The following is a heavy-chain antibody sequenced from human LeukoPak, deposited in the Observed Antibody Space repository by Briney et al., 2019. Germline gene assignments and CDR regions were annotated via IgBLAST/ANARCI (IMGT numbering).Heavy chain of an antibody. J-gene: IGHJ6*03. V-gene: IGHV4-61*02. Sequence: SETLSLTCTVSGGSISSGSYYWTWIRQPAGKGLEWIGRIYTSGSTNYNPSLKSQVTISLDTSKNQFSLKLSSVTAADTAVYYCARVGYYPDYYMDVWGKGTTVTVSS. D-gene: IGHD2-21*01. CDR3: ARVGYYPDYYMDV. CDR2: IYTSGST. CDR1: GGSISSGSYY.